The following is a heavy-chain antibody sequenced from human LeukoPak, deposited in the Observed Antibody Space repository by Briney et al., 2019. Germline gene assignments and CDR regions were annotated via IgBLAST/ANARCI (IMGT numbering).Heavy chain of an antibody. CDR3: ARGPRGSTSRLAMRCSGGSCYSGAFDI. CDR1: SVAFTVDY. J-gene: IGHJ3*02. CDR2: NTHIGRT. Sequence: KSSQTLSLTCAVYSVAFTVDYWSWIRHPPREGREWVGENTHIGRTKYNPCPTSRVTLSLDTSKNQFSLKLSSVTAADTAVYYCARGPRGSTSRLAMRCSGGSCYSGAFDIWGQGTMVTVSS. D-gene: IGHD2-15*01. V-gene: IGHV4-34*01.